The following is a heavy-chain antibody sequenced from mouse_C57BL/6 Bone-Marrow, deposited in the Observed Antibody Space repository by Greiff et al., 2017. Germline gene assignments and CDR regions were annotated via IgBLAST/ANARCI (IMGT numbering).Heavy chain of an antibody. Sequence: EVKLVESGGGLVQPGGSLSLSCAASGFTFTDYYMSWVRQPPGKALEWLGFIRNKANGYTTEYSASVKGRFTVSRDNSQSILYLQMNALRAGASATYYLARYNNYPYAMDYWGQGTSVTVSS. J-gene: IGHJ4*01. CDR3: ARYNNYPYAMDY. V-gene: IGHV7-3*01. CDR1: GFTFTDYY. D-gene: IGHD1-3*01. CDR2: IRNKANGYTT.